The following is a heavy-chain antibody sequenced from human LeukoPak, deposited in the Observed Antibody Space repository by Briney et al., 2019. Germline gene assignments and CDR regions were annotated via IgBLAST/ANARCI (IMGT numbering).Heavy chain of an antibody. CDR3: ARLGYDYVWGSYRPPLAYYFDY. CDR1: GGSFSGYY. D-gene: IGHD3-16*02. Sequence: SETLSLTCAVYGGSFSGYYWSWIRQPPGKGLEWIGEINHSGSTNYNPSLKSRVTISVDTSKNQFSLKLSSVTAADTAVYYCARLGYDYVWGSYRPPLAYYFDYWGQGTLVIVSS. V-gene: IGHV4-34*01. J-gene: IGHJ4*02. CDR2: INHSGST.